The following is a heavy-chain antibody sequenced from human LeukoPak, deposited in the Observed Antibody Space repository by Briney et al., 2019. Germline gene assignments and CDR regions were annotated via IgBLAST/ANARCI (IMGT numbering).Heavy chain of an antibody. Sequence: ASVKVSCKASGYTFSNYAISWVRQAPGQGLEWMGWISAYNGNTNYAQNVQGRVTMTTDTSTSTAYMELRSLRSDDTALYYCARGDDAFDFWGQGTMVTVSS. V-gene: IGHV1-18*01. J-gene: IGHJ3*01. CDR1: GYTFSNYA. CDR3: ARGDDAFDF. CDR2: ISAYNGNT.